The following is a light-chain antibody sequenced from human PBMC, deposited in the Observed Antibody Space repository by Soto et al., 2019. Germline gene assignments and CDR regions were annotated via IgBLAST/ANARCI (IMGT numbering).Light chain of an antibody. CDR2: SAS. Sequence: EIVMTQSPVTLSASPGERATLSCRASQSISSSLAWYQQKPGQPPRLLIYSASTRATGVPARFSGSGSGTEFTLTISSLQSEDFAVYYCQQYINWPPKTFGQGTKVDIK. CDR3: QQYINWPPKT. V-gene: IGKV3-15*01. J-gene: IGKJ1*01. CDR1: QSISSS.